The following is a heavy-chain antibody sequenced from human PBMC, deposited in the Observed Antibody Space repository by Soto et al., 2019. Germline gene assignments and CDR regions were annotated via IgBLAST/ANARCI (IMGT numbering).Heavy chain of an antibody. CDR1: GFTFSSYG. V-gene: IGHV3-33*01. D-gene: IGHD1-26*01. J-gene: IGHJ4*02. CDR2: IWYDGSNK. Sequence: QVQLVESGGGVVQPGRSLRLSCAASGFTFSSYGMHWVRQAPGKGLEWVAVIWYDGSNKYYADSVKGRFTISRDNSKNTLYLKMNGLRAEDTAVYYCARDRGGSPEYWGQGTLVTVSS. CDR3: ARDRGGSPEY.